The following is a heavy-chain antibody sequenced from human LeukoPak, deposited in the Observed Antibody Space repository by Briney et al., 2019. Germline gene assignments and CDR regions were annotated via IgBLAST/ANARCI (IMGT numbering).Heavy chain of an antibody. CDR2: INHSGST. CDR1: GGSFSGYY. Sequence: PSETLSLTCAVYGGSFSGYYWSWIRQPPGKGLEWIGEINHSGSTNYNPSLKSRVTISVDTSKNQFSLKLSSVTAADTAVYYCARPFYCSGGSCYASPLDPWGQGTLVTVSS. CDR3: ARPFYCSGGSCYASPLDP. D-gene: IGHD2-15*01. V-gene: IGHV4-34*01. J-gene: IGHJ5*02.